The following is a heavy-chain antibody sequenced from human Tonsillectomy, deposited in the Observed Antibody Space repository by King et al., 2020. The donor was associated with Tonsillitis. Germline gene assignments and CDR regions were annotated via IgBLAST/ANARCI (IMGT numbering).Heavy chain of an antibody. CDR1: GFTFSSYS. CDR2: ISSSSNMI. D-gene: IGHD6-13*01. V-gene: IGHV3-48*01. Sequence: VQLVESGGGLVQPGGSLRLSCAASGFTFSSYSMNWVRQAAGKGLEWVSYISSSSNMIYYADSLKGRFTISRDNAKNSLYLQMNSLRAEDTAVYYCAREGYLGDAFDLWGQGTMVTVSS. CDR3: AREGYLGDAFDL. J-gene: IGHJ3*01.